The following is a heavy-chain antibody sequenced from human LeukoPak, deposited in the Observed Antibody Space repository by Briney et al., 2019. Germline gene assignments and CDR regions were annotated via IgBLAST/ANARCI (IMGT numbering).Heavy chain of an antibody. V-gene: IGHV3-23*01. D-gene: IGHD2-8*02. CDR3: AKNRGHCVDGVCHNYYYMDV. CDR2: VSGSAGRT. CDR1: GFPLSSYA. Sequence: QSGGSLTLPCAVSGFPLSSYAMTWVRQAPGKGLEWFSTVSGSAGRTDYAHCVKRRFNISRDNLKNTLYLQMNGLRAEDTAVYYCAKNRGHCVDGVCHNYYYMDVWGKGTTVTVSS. J-gene: IGHJ6*03.